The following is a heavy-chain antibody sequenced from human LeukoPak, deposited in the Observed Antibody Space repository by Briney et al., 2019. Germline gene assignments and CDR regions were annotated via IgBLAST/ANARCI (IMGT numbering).Heavy chain of an antibody. Sequence: KPSETLSLTCTVSGGSISSYYWSWIRQPAGKGLEWIWRIYTSGSTNYNPSLKSRVTMSVDTSKNQFSLKLSSVTAADTAVYYCARESVLRFLEWFPDDAFDIWGQGTMVTVSS. V-gene: IGHV4-4*07. D-gene: IGHD3-3*01. CDR3: ARESVLRFLEWFPDDAFDI. CDR2: IYTSGST. J-gene: IGHJ3*02. CDR1: GGSISSYY.